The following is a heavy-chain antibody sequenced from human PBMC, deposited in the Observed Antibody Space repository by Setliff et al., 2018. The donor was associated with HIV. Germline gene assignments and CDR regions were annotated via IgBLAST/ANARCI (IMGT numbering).Heavy chain of an antibody. CDR3: AGEVRKYYGSGSYLGENDY. Sequence: SETLSLTCTVSGGSISSYYWSWIRQPAGKGLEWIGRIYTSGSTNYNPSLKSRVTMSVDTSKNQFSLKLSSVTAADTAVYYCAGEVRKYYGSGSYLGENDYWGQGTLVTVSS. J-gene: IGHJ4*02. CDR1: GGSISSYY. V-gene: IGHV4-4*07. D-gene: IGHD3-10*01. CDR2: IYTSGST.